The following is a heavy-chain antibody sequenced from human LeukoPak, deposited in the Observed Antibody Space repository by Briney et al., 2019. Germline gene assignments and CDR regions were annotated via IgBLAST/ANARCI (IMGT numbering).Heavy chain of an antibody. J-gene: IGHJ4*02. V-gene: IGHV3-30-3*01. Sequence: GGSLRLSCAASGFTFSSYAMHWVRQAPGKGLEWVAVISYDGSNKYYADSVKGRFTISRDNSKNTLYLQMNSLRAEDTAVYYCARDILRGYSYGPIDYWGQGTLVTVSS. CDR1: GFTFSSYA. D-gene: IGHD5-18*01. CDR3: ARDILRGYSYGPIDY. CDR2: ISYDGSNK.